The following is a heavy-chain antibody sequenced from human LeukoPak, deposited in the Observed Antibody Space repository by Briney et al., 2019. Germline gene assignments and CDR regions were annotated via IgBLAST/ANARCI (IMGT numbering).Heavy chain of an antibody. V-gene: IGHV3-48*03. J-gene: IGHJ4*02. D-gene: IGHD2-15*01. CDR1: GFTFSSYD. Sequence: GGSLRLSCAASGFTFSSYDMNWVRQAPGRGLEWISYISSSDTPIYYADSVRGRFTISRDNAKNSLYLQMNCLRAEDTAVYYCARNRWLDSWGQGTLVTVSS. CDR3: ARNRWLDS. CDR2: ISSSDTPI.